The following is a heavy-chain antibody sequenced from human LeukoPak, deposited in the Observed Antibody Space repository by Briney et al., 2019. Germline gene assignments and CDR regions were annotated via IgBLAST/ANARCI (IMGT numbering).Heavy chain of an antibody. J-gene: IGHJ6*02. CDR1: GYTFTGYY. Sequence: ASVKVSCKASGYTFTGYYMHWVRQAPGQGLEWMGWINPNSGGTNYAQKFQGRVTMTRDTSISTAYMELSRLRSDDTVVYYCARESSATVTTDYYYYGMDVWGQGTTVTVSS. D-gene: IGHD4-17*01. V-gene: IGHV1-2*02. CDR3: ARESSATVTTDYYYYGMDV. CDR2: INPNSGGT.